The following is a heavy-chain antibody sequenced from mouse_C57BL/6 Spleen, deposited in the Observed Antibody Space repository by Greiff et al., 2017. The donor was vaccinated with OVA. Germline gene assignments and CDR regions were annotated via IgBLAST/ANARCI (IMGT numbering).Heavy chain of an antibody. CDR3: ARDVTGGFDY. J-gene: IGHJ2*01. D-gene: IGHD4-1*01. CDR2: IDPSDSET. CDR1: GYTFTSYW. Sequence: QVQLQQPGAELVRPGSSVKLSCKASGYTFTSYWMHWVKQRPIQGLEWIGNIDPSDSETHYNQKFKDKATLTVYTSSSTAYMQLSSLTSEDSAVYYCARDVTGGFDYWGQGTTLTVSA. V-gene: IGHV1-52*01.